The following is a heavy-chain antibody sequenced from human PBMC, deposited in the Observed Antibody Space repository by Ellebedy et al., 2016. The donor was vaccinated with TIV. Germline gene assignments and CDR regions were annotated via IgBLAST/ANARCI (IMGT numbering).Heavy chain of an antibody. D-gene: IGHD3-22*01. V-gene: IGHV3-9*01. CDR1: GFTFGDYT. J-gene: IGHJ4*02. CDR3: AKASSGFPNYFHY. Sequence: SLKISXAASGFTFGDYTMHWVRQVPGKGLEWVSALNWNSGVVDYVDSVKGRFTISRDNAKNSLYLQMNSLRAEDTALYYCAKASSGFPNYFHYWGQGTLVTVSS. CDR2: LNWNSGVV.